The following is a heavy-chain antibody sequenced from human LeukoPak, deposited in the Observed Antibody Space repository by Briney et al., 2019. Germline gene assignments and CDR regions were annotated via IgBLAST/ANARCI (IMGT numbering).Heavy chain of an antibody. CDR2: ISYDGSNK. Sequence: GGSLRLSCAASGFTFSSYAMHWVRQAPGKGLEWVAVISYDGSNKYYADSVKGRFTISRDNAKNSLYLQMNSLRAEDTAVYYCARDSKYYDSSGYYSDAFDIWGQGTMVTVSS. CDR1: GFTFSSYA. V-gene: IGHV3-30*04. CDR3: ARDSKYYDSSGYYSDAFDI. J-gene: IGHJ3*02. D-gene: IGHD3-22*01.